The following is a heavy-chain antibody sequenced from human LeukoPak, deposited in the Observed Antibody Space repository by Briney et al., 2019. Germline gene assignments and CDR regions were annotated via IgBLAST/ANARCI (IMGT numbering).Heavy chain of an antibody. D-gene: IGHD1-26*01. CDR2: IIPIFGTA. CDR3: LVGATIDYYYYMDV. J-gene: IGHJ6*03. Sequence: ASVKVSCKASGGTFSRYAISWVRQAPGKGLAWMGGIIPIFGTANYAQKFQGRLTITTDEPTSTAYMELSSLRSEDTAVYYCLVGATIDYYYYMDVWGKGTTVTVSS. V-gene: IGHV1-69*05. CDR1: GGTFSRYA.